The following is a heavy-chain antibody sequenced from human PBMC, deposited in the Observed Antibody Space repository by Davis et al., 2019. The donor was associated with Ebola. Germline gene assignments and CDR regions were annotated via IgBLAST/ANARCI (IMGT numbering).Heavy chain of an antibody. J-gene: IGHJ6*04. V-gene: IGHV3-23*01. CDR3: ATRTGRDYGMDV. CDR2: ISGSGGST. Sequence: GESLKISCTDSVITFSSYAMTWVRQAPGKGLEWVSAISGSGGSTYYADSVKGRFTISRDNSKNTLYLQMNSLRAEDTAVYYCATRTGRDYGMDVWGKGTTVTVSS. D-gene: IGHD3-10*01. CDR1: VITFSSYA.